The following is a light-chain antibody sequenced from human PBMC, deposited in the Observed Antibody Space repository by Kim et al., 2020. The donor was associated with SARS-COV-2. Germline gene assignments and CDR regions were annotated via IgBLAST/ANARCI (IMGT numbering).Light chain of an antibody. CDR3: QQSYSTPYT. CDR2: AAS. CDR1: QSISSY. V-gene: IGKV1-39*01. J-gene: IGKJ2*01. Sequence: DIQMTQSPSSLSASVEDRVTITCRASQSISSYLNWYQQKPGKAPKLLIYAASSLQSGVPSRFSGSGSGTDFTLTISSLQPEDFATYDCQQSYSTPYTFGQGTKLEI.